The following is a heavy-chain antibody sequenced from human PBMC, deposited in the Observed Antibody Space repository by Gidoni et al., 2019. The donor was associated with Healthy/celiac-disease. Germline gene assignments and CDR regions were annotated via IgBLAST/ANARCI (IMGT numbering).Heavy chain of an antibody. CDR1: GFTFSSYS. Sequence: EVQLVESGGGLVQPGGSLRLSCAASGFTFSSYSMNWVRQAPGKGLEWVSYISSSSSTIYYADSVKGRFTISRDNAKNSLYLQMNSLRAEDTAVYYCARVRWDDYVWGRHNYYYGMDVWGQGTTVTVSS. CDR2: ISSSSSTI. V-gene: IGHV3-48*01. J-gene: IGHJ6*02. D-gene: IGHD3-16*01. CDR3: ARVRWDDYVWGRHNYYYGMDV.